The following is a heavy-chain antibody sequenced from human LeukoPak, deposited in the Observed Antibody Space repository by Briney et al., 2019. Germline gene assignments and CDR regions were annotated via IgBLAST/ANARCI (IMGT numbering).Heavy chain of an antibody. Sequence: SETLSLTCAVYGGSFSGYYWSWIRQPPGKGLEWIGEINHSGSTNYNPSLKSRVTISVDKSKNQFSLKLSSVTAADTAVYYCARDDVVVVAASQAYYFDYWGQGTLVTVSS. CDR1: GGSFSGYY. V-gene: IGHV4-34*01. CDR2: INHSGST. CDR3: ARDDVVVVAASQAYYFDY. J-gene: IGHJ4*02. D-gene: IGHD2-15*01.